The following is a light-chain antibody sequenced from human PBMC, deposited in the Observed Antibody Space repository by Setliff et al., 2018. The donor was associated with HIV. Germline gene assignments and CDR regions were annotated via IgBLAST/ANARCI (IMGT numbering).Light chain of an antibody. J-gene: IGLJ1*01. CDR1: SSDVGAYNY. CDR2: EVS. V-gene: IGLV2-14*01. CDR3: CSYTSSNTDV. Sequence: QSALTQPASVSGSPGQWITISCTGTSSDVGAYNYVSWYQQYPGKAPKLMIYEVSNRPSGVSSRFSGSKSGNTASPTISGLQAEDEADYYCCSYTSSNTDVFGTGTKVTVL.